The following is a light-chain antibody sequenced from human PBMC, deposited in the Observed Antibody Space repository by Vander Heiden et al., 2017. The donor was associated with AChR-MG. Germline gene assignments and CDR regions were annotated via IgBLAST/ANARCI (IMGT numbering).Light chain of an antibody. V-gene: IGLV2-14*01. CDR2: DVS. Sequence: QSALTQPASVSGSPGQSITISCTGTSSDVGSYNYVSWYQQHPGKAPKLMIYDVSNRPSGVSNRFSGSKSGNTASLTISGLQAEDEADYYCSSYTSNNTEVFGTGTKVTVL. J-gene: IGLJ1*01. CDR1: SSDVGSYNY. CDR3: SSYTSNNTEV.